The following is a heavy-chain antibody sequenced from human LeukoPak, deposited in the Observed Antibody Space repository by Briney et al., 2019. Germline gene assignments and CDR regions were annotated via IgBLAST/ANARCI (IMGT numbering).Heavy chain of an antibody. J-gene: IGHJ3*01. CDR3: ARHRRGTQLWSHAFDV. V-gene: IGHV4-4*02. CDR1: GGSISSSNW. D-gene: IGHD5-18*01. Sequence: SETLSLTCAVSGGSISSSNWWSWVRQPPGKGLEWIGEIYHSGSTNYNPSLKSRVTISVDTSKNQFSLKLSSVTAADTAVYYCARHRRGTQLWSHAFDVWGHGTMVTVSS. CDR2: IYHSGST.